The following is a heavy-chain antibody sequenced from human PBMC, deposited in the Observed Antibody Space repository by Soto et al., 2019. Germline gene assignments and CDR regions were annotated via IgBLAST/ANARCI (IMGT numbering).Heavy chain of an antibody. V-gene: IGHV1-69*06. J-gene: IGHJ4*02. Sequence: SVKVSCKASGGTFSSYAISWVRQAPGQGLEWKGGIIPIFGTANYAQKFQGRVTITGDKSTSTAYMELSSLRSEDTAVYYCAAEYYYGSGDPKGRIDWGQGTLVTVSS. CDR1: GGTFSSYA. CDR2: IIPIFGTA. CDR3: AAEYYYGSGDPKGRID. D-gene: IGHD3-22*01.